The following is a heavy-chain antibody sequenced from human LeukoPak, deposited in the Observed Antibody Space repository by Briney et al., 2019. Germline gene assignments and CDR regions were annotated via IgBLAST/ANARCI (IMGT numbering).Heavy chain of an antibody. CDR1: GYTFTGYY. J-gene: IGHJ5*02. D-gene: IGHD2-2*01. Sequence: ASVKVSCKASGYTFTGYYMHWVRQAPGQGLEWMGWINPNSGGTNYAQKFQGRVTMTRDTSISTAYMELSRLRSDDMAVYYCARAPIVVVPAAMDPDWWFDPWGQGTLVTVSS. V-gene: IGHV1-2*02. CDR3: ARAPIVVVPAAMDPDWWFDP. CDR2: INPNSGGT.